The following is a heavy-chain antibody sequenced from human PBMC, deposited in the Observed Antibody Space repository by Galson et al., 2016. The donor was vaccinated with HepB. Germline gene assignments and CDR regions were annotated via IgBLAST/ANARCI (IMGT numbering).Heavy chain of an antibody. CDR1: GYTFTNYA. Sequence: SVKVSCKAPGYTFTNYAMHWVRQAPGQRLEWMGWINPGNGDTKYPQKFQGRVTISRDTSASTAYMELSSLISEDTAVYYCAREGSYYTLDYWGQGTLVTVSS. CDR2: INPGNGDT. CDR3: AREGSYYTLDY. J-gene: IGHJ4*02. D-gene: IGHD1-26*01. V-gene: IGHV1-3*01.